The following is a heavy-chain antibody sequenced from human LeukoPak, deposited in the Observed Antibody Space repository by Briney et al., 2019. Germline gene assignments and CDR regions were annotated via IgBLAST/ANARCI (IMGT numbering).Heavy chain of an antibody. Sequence: QPGGSLRLSCASSGFTFSSYWMSWVRQAPGKGLEWVANIKQDGSAKYYVDSVKGRFTISRDNSKNTLYLQMNSLRAEDTAVYYCASTYSSSWYLDYWRQGTLVTVSS. V-gene: IGHV3-7*01. J-gene: IGHJ4*02. CDR2: IKQDGSAK. CDR3: ASTYSSSWYLDY. CDR1: GFTFSSYW. D-gene: IGHD6-13*01.